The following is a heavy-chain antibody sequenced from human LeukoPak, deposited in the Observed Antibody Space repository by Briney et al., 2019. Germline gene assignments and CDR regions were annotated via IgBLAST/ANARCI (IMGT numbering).Heavy chain of an antibody. Sequence: SETLSLTCTVSGGSISSYYWSWIRQPPGKGLEWIGYIYYSGSTNYNPSLKSRVTISVDTSKNQFSLKLRSVTAADTAVYYCARLPHCSGGGCYSGDYWGQGTLVTVSS. CDR2: IYYSGST. CDR1: GGSISSYY. CDR3: ARLPHCSGGGCYSGDY. J-gene: IGHJ4*02. V-gene: IGHV4-59*08. D-gene: IGHD2-15*01.